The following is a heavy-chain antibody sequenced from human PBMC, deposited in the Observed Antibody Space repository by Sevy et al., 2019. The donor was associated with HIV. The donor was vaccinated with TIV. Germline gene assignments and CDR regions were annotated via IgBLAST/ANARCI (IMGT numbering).Heavy chain of an antibody. D-gene: IGHD3-16*01. J-gene: IGHJ3*02. V-gene: IGHV3-7*01. Sequence: GGSLRLSCAASGFTFRSYWMNWVRQAPGKGLEWVANINPDGSETNYVDSVKGRFTISRDNAKSSLCLLMNSLRADDTAVYYCVRDASPRRGYDAFDIWGQGTMVTVSS. CDR3: VRDASPRRGYDAFDI. CDR1: GFTFRSYW. CDR2: INPDGSET.